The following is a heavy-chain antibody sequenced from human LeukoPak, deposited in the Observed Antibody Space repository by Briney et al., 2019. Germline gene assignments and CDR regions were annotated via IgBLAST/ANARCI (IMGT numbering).Heavy chain of an antibody. CDR2: ISSSSSYI. D-gene: IGHD3-10*01. CDR1: GFTFSSYS. V-gene: IGHV3-21*01. Sequence: GESLKISCAASGFTFSSYSMNWVRQAPGKGLEWVSSISSSSSYIYYADSVKGRFTISRDNAKNSLYLQMNSLRAEDTAVYYCARDEFLVRGVLKLFDYWGQGTLVTVSS. CDR3: ARDEFLVRGVLKLFDY. J-gene: IGHJ4*02.